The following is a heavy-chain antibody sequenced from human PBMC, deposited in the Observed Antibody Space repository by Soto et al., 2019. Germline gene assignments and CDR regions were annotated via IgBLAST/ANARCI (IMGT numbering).Heavy chain of an antibody. D-gene: IGHD2-21*02. V-gene: IGHV4-59*01. Sequence: SETLCLTCTVSGGSISSYYWSWIRQSPGKGLEWIGYIYYSGSTNYNPSLKSRVTISVDTSKNQFSLKLSSVTAADTAVYYCASYQVTASTEYVQHWGQGTLVTVSS. J-gene: IGHJ1*01. CDR3: ASYQVTASTEYVQH. CDR1: GGSISSYY. CDR2: IYYSGST.